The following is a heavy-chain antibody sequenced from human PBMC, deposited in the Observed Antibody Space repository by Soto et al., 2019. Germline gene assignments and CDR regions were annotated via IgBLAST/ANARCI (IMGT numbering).Heavy chain of an antibody. CDR2: ISQTGAT. CDR3: ARAVSPYFGTWFDP. CDR1: GGSITSGNSYS. D-gene: IGHD3-10*01. Sequence: QLQLQESGPGLVKPSETLSLTCAVSGGSITSGNSYSWAWIRQPPERGLEWIGSISQTGATSYNPSLKSRVSLSIDKSKNQFSLRLSSVTAADRAVYYCARAVSPYFGTWFDPWGQGTLVTVSS. V-gene: IGHV4-30-2*01. J-gene: IGHJ5*02.